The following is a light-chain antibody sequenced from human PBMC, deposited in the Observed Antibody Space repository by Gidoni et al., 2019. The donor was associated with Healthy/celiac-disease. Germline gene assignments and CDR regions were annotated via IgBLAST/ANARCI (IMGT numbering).Light chain of an antibody. CDR1: QSVSSY. V-gene: IGKV3-11*01. Sequence: EIVLTPSPATLSLSPGERATLSCRASQSVSSYLAWYQQKPGQAPRLLIYDASNRATGITARFSGSGSGTNFTLTISSLEPEDFAVYYCQQRSNWPPPITFGQGTRLEIK. CDR2: DAS. CDR3: QQRSNWPPPIT. J-gene: IGKJ5*01.